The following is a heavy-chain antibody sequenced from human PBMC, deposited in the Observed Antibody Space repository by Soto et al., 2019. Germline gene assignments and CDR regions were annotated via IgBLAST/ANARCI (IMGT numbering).Heavy chain of an antibody. CDR3: ARDRWELLSWFDP. CDR1: GDRVSSNSAA. J-gene: IGHJ5*02. Sequence: SQTLSLTCAISGDRVSSNSAACNWIRPSPSRGLEWLGRTYYRSKWYNDYAVSVKSRITINPDTSKNQFSLQLNSVTPEDTAVYYCARDRWELLSWFDPWGQGTLVTVSS. D-gene: IGHD1-26*01. CDR2: TYYRSKWYN. V-gene: IGHV6-1*01.